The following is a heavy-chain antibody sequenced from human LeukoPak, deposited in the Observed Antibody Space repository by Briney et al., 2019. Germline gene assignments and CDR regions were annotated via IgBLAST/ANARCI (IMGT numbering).Heavy chain of an antibody. CDR2: IYYSGST. J-gene: IGHJ5*02. D-gene: IGHD3-22*01. CDR3: AREMDYYDSGGYYLQWFDP. Sequence: SQTLSLTCTVSGGSISSGGYYWSWIRQHPGKGLEWIGYIYYSGSTSYNPSLKSRVTISLDTSRNQFSLKLSSATAADTAVYYCAREMDYYDSGGYYLQWFDPWGQGTLVTVSS. CDR1: GGSISSGGYY. V-gene: IGHV4-31*03.